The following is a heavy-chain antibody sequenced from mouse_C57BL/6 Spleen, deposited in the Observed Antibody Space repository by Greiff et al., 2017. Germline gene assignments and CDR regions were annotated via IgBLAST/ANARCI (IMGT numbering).Heavy chain of an antibody. D-gene: IGHD1-1*01. J-gene: IGHJ4*01. CDR1: GFNIKDDY. CDR3: THYYGSRDYAMDY. V-gene: IGHV14-4*01. CDR2: IDPENGDT. Sequence: VQLQQSGAELVRPGASVKLSCTASGFNIKDDYMHWVKQRPEQGLEWIGWIDPENGDTEYASKLQGKATITADTSSNTAYLQLSSLTSEDTAVYYCTHYYGSRDYAMDYWGQGTSVTVSS.